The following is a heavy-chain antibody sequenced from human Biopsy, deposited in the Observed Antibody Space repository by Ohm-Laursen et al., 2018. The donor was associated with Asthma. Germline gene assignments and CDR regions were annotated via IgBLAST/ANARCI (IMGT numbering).Heavy chain of an antibody. CDR1: GFTFMGYH. J-gene: IGHJ5*02. Sequence: APVKVSCKASGFTFMGYHIFWMRQAPRQGLEWMGRINPNGGATHYAQKFQGRVTLSRDTSISTAYMDLSALRSDDTAVYYCARGQKSPGNRWFDPWGQGTLVTVSS. CDR3: ARGQKSPGNRWFDP. V-gene: IGHV1-2*06. CDR2: INPNGGAT. D-gene: IGHD1-14*01.